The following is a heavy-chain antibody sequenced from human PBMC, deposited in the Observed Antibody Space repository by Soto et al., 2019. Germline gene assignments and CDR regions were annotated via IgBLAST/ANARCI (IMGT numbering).Heavy chain of an antibody. Sequence: SETLSLTCTVSVGSISISSYYWGWIRQPRGKGREWIGSIYYSGSTYYNPSVKSRVTISVDTSKNQFSLKLSSVTAADTAVYYCARRDVVVVAATLRWNWFDPWGQGTLVTVSS. CDR3: ARRDVVVVAATLRWNWFDP. V-gene: IGHV4-39*01. CDR1: VGSISISSYY. J-gene: IGHJ5*02. CDR2: IYYSGST. D-gene: IGHD2-15*01.